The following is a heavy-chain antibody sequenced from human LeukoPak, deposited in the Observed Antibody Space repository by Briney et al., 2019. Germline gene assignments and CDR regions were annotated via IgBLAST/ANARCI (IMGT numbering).Heavy chain of an antibody. Sequence: PGGSLRLSCAASGFTFSSYGMHWVRQAPGKGLEWVAFIRYDGSNKYYADSVKGRFTISRDNSKNTLYLQMNSLRAEDTAVYYCAKEHGRTSHWFDYWGQGTLVTVSS. J-gene: IGHJ4*02. CDR3: AKEHGRTSHWFDY. V-gene: IGHV3-30*02. CDR1: GFTFSSYG. CDR2: IRYDGSNK. D-gene: IGHD2-2*01.